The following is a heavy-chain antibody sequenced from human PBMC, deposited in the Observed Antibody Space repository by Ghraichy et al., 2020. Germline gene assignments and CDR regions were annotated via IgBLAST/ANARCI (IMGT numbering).Heavy chain of an antibody. J-gene: IGHJ4*02. Sequence: GSLRLSCVASGFTFSSDWMSWVRQAPGKGLEWVANIKQDESEKYYVDSVKGRFTISRDNAKNSLYLQMNSLRPDDTAVYYCARGGYNYGSNPIDYWGQGTLVIVSA. V-gene: IGHV3-7*04. CDR3: ARGGYNYGSNPIDY. D-gene: IGHD5-18*01. CDR2: IKQDESEK. CDR1: GFTFSSDW.